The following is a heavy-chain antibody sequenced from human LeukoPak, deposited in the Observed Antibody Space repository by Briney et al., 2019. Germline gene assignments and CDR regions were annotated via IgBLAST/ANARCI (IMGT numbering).Heavy chain of an antibody. CDR1: GGSISSSSYY. V-gene: IGHV4-39*01. D-gene: IGHD5-18*01. CDR2: LYYSGRT. J-gene: IGHJ4*02. Sequence: SETLSLTCTVSGGSISSSSYYWGWIRQSPGKGLEWIGNLYYSGRTYYNPSLKSRVTISVDTSKNQFSLKLSSVTAADTAVYYCARRNVDTSLAQFDYWGQGTLVTVS. CDR3: ARRNVDTSLAQFDY.